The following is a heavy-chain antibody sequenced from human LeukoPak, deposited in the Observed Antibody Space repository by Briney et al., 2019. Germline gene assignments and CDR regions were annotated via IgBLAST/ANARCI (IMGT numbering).Heavy chain of an antibody. J-gene: IGHJ3*02. CDR1: GYTFTGYY. Sequence: GASVKASCKASGYTFTGYYMHWVRQAPGQGLEWMGWINPNSGGTNYAQKFQGWVAMTRDTSISTAYMELSRLRSDDTAVYYCARGYGSGSYRHAFDIWGQGTMVTVSS. D-gene: IGHD3-10*01. CDR2: INPNSGGT. V-gene: IGHV1-2*04. CDR3: ARGYGSGSYRHAFDI.